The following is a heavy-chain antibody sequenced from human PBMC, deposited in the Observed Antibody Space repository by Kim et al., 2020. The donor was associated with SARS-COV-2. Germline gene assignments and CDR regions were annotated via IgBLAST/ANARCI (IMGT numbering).Heavy chain of an antibody. D-gene: IGHD6-19*01. J-gene: IGHJ4*02. V-gene: IGHV4-61*01. CDR1: GGSVSSGSYY. Sequence: SETLSLTCTVSGGSVSSGSYYWSWIRQPPGKGLEWIGYIYYSGSTNYNPSLKSRVTISVDTSKNQFSLKLSSVTAADTAVYYCARARWGAVAGKGDLDYWGQGTLVTVSS. CDR3: ARARWGAVAGKGDLDY. CDR2: IYYSGST.